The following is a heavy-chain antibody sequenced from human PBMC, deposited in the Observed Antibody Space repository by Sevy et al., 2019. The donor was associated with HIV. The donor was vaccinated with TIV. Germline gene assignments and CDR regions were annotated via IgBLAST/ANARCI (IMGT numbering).Heavy chain of an antibody. J-gene: IGHJ4*02. V-gene: IGHV3-33*01. Sequence: GGSLRLSCAASGFTFSSYGMHWVRQAPGKGLEWVAVIWYDGSNKYYADSVKGRFTISRDNSKNTLYLQMNSLRAEDTAVYYCARAVDYGSGSYYLDYWSQGTLVTVSS. CDR3: ARAVDYGSGSYYLDY. CDR2: IWYDGSNK. CDR1: GFTFSSYG. D-gene: IGHD3-10*01.